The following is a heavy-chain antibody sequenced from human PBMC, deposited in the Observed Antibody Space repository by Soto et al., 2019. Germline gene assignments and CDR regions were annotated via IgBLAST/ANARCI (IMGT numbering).Heavy chain of an antibody. CDR3: ARDGSTVEQAMVSQYFYGMDV. D-gene: IGHD5-18*01. CDR1: GDTFISYA. CDR2: VVPMFGIP. V-gene: IGHV1-69*12. Sequence: QVQLVQSGAEVKKPGSSVKVSCKSSGDTFISYAISWVRQAPGQGLAWMGGVVPMFGIPNYAQKFPGRVTIIADEATITAYLELSSLTMEDTAVYYCARDGSTVEQAMVSQYFYGMDVWGQGTTVTVSS. J-gene: IGHJ6*02.